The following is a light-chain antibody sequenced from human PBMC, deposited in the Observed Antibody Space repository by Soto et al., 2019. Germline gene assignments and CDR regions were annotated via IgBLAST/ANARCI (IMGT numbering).Light chain of an antibody. CDR1: QGISTY. CDR2: AAS. J-gene: IGKJ4*01. Sequence: DIQMTQSPSSLSASVGGRVTITCRATQGISTYLAWYQQKPGKVPKLLIYAASTLQSGVPSRFSGSGSGTEFTLNISSPQHEDVATYYCQKYSSAALSFGGGTKVEIK. V-gene: IGKV1-27*01. CDR3: QKYSSAALS.